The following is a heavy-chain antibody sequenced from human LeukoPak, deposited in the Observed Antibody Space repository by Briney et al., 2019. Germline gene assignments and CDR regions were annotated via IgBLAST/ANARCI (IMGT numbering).Heavy chain of an antibody. Sequence: SQTLSLTCTVSGGSIRSGSYQWSWIRQPAGKGLEWIGRIYTSGSTNYNPSLKSRVTISVDTSKNQFSLKLSSVTAADSAVYYCASWFRRYFDYWGQGTLVTVSS. V-gene: IGHV4-61*02. CDR3: ASWFRRYFDY. CDR1: GGSIRSGSYQ. J-gene: IGHJ4*02. D-gene: IGHD3-10*01. CDR2: IYTSGST.